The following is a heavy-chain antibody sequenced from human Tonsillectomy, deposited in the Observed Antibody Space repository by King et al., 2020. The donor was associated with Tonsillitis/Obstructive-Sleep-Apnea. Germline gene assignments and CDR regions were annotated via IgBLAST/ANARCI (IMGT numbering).Heavy chain of an antibody. Sequence: QLVQSGAEVKKSGESLKISCKGSGYSFTNYWIGWVRQMPGKGLGWMGIIYPSDSDTRYSPSFQGQVTISADKSISTAYLQWSSLKASDTAMYYCARQGGIPGTMWYFDLWGRGTLVTVSS. CDR2: IYPSDSDT. D-gene: IGHD1-7*01. V-gene: IGHV5-51*01. CDR3: ARQGGIPGTMWYFDL. CDR1: GYSFTNYW. J-gene: IGHJ2*01.